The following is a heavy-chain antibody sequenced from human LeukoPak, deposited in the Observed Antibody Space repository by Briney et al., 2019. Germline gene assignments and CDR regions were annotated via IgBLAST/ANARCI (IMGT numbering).Heavy chain of an antibody. Sequence: GGSLRLSCAVSGTTVSSHYMSWVRQAPGKGLEWVSVIYSGGSTYYADSVKGRFTIPRDTSKNTLYLQMNIMRPEDTAVYYCAREQWLDYWGQGTLVTVSS. D-gene: IGHD6-19*01. CDR3: AREQWLDY. J-gene: IGHJ4*02. CDR2: IYSGGST. V-gene: IGHV3-66*01. CDR1: GTTVSSHY.